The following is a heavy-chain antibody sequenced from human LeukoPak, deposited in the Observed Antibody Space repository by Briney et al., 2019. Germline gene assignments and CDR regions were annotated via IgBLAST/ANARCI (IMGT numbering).Heavy chain of an antibody. CDR2: MYTSGST. D-gene: IGHD3-22*01. J-gene: IGHJ3*02. CDR1: GGSISSYY. CDR3: ARAVYYYDSSGYWGLDAFDI. V-gene: IGHV4-4*07. Sequence: SETLSLTCTVSGGSISSYYWSWIRQPAGKGLEWIGRMYTSGSTNYNPSLKGRVTMSVDTSKNQFSLKLSSVTRADTAVYYCARAVYYYDSSGYWGLDAFDIWGQGTMVTVSS.